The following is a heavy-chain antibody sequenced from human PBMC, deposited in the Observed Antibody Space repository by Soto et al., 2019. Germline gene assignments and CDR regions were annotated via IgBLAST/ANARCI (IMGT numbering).Heavy chain of an antibody. CDR3: ERFWVAGTQYYYGMEV. D-gene: IGHD6-19*01. J-gene: IGHJ6*02. Sequence: SETLSLTCAVSGGSISSSNWWSWVRQPPGKGLEWIGEIYHSGSTNYNPSLKSRVTISVDKSKNRFSLKLSSVTAADTDVYYCERFWVAGTQYYYGMEVWAQGPRSP. CDR1: GGSISSSNW. V-gene: IGHV4-4*02. CDR2: IYHSGST.